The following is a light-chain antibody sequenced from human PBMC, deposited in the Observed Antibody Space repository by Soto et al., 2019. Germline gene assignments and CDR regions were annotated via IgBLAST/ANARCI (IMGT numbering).Light chain of an antibody. CDR3: QQYNNWPPIT. J-gene: IGKJ5*01. CDR1: QIVTSD. CDR2: GAS. Sequence: DIVLTQSPGTLSLSPGERVTLSCRASQIVTSDLAWYQQKPGQAPRLLIYGASTRATGIPARFSGSGSGTEFTLTISSLQSEDFAVYYCQQYNNWPPITFGQGTRLEIK. V-gene: IGKV3-15*01.